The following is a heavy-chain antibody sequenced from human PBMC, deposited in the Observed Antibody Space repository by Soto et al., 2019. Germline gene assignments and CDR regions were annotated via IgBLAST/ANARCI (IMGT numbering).Heavy chain of an antibody. J-gene: IGHJ4*02. V-gene: IGHV1-2*02. CDR3: AREKRRRYCSGGSCGSPVDY. Sequence: ASVKVSCKASGYTFTGYYMHWVRQAPGQGLEWMGWINPNSGGTNYAQKFQGRVTMTRDTSISTAYMELSRLRSDDTAVYYCAREKRRRYCSGGSCGSPVDYWGQGTLVTVSS. CDR2: INPNSGGT. CDR1: GYTFTGYY. D-gene: IGHD2-15*01.